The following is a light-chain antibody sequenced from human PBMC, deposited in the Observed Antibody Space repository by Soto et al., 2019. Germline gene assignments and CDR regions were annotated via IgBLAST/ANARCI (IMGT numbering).Light chain of an antibody. CDR2: EGT. CDR3: CSYAGSSFYV. CDR1: SSDVGNYNL. Sequence: QPVLTQPASVSGSPGQSITISCTGTSSDVGNYNLVSWYQQHPGKAPKLMIYEGTKRPSGVSNRFSGSKSGNTASLTISVLQAEDEADYYCCSYAGSSFYVFGTGTKVTV. V-gene: IGLV2-23*01. J-gene: IGLJ1*01.